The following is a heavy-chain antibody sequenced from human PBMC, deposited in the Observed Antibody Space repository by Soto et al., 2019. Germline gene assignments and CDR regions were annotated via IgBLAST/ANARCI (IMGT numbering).Heavy chain of an antibody. D-gene: IGHD5-18*01. CDR1: GGSSSGYY. J-gene: IGHJ4*02. Sequence: SETLSLTCAVYGGSSSGYYWSWIRQPPGKGLEWIGEINHSGSTNYNPSLKSRVTISVDTSKNQFSLKLSSVTAADTAVYYCARKGWGYSYGFDYWGQGTLVTVSS. CDR2: INHSGST. CDR3: ARKGWGYSYGFDY. V-gene: IGHV4-34*01.